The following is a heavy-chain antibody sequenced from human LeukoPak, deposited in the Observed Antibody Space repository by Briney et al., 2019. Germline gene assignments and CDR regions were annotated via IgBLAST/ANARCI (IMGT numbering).Heavy chain of an antibody. CDR3: ARYLRAGFDP. J-gene: IGHJ5*02. CDR1: GGSISSSSNY. V-gene: IGHV4-61*05. D-gene: IGHD2-2*01. Sequence: PSETLSLTCTVSGGSISSSSNYWGWIRQPPGKGLEWIGYIYYSGSTTYNPSLKSRVTILVDTSKNQFSLKLSSVTAADTAVYYCARYLRAGFDPWGQGNLVTVSS. CDR2: IYYSGST.